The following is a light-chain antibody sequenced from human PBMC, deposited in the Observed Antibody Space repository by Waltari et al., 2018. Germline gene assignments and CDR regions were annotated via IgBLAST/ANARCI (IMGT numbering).Light chain of an antibody. V-gene: IGLV2-14*01. CDR1: SNDVGGYGY. CDR3: SSHTSTVPHV. Sequence: QSALTQPASVSGSPGQSITLSCTGTSNDVGGYGYVSWYQQYPGKAPKLIIYEVSYRPSGISTRFSGSKSGNTASLTISGLQADDEADYYCSSHTSTVPHVFGTGTRVTVV. CDR2: EVS. J-gene: IGLJ1*01.